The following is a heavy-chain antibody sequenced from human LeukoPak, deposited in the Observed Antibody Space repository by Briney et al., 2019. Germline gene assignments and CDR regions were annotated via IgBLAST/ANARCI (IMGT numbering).Heavy chain of an antibody. V-gene: IGHV3-11*04. CDR2: ISSSGSTI. D-gene: IGHD6-19*01. CDR3: ARRYSSGWYPNYYMDV. J-gene: IGHJ6*03. CDR1: EFIFSNYW. Sequence: PGGSLRLSCVASEFIFSNYWMHWVRQAPGKGLEWVSYISSSGSTIYYADSVKGRFTISRDNAKNSLYLQMNSLRAEDTAVYYCARRYSSGWYPNYYMDVWGKGTTVTVSS.